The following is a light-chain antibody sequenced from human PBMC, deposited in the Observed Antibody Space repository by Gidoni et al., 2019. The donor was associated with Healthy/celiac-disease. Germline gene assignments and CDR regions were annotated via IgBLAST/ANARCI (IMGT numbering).Light chain of an antibody. V-gene: IGKV1-5*03. CDR3: QQYNSYPWT. J-gene: IGKJ1*01. CDR2: KAS. Sequence: DIQLPQSPSTLSASVGDRVTIPCRASQSISSWLAWYQQKPGKAPKILIYKASSLESGVPSRCSGSGSGTEFTLTISSLQPDDFETYYCQQYNSYPWTFGQGTKVEIK. CDR1: QSISSW.